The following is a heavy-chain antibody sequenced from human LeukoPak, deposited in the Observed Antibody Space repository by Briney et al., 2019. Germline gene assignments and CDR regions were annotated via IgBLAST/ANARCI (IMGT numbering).Heavy chain of an antibody. CDR3: AREGIHDYGDYVTFDY. CDR2: INTNTGNP. Sequence: ASVKVSCKASGYTFTSYAMNWVRQAPGQGLEWMGWINTNTGNPTYAQGFTGRFVFSLDTSVSTAYLQISSLKAEDTAVYYCAREGIHDYGDYVTFDYWGQGTLVTVSS. V-gene: IGHV7-4-1*02. CDR1: GYTFTSYA. D-gene: IGHD4-17*01. J-gene: IGHJ4*02.